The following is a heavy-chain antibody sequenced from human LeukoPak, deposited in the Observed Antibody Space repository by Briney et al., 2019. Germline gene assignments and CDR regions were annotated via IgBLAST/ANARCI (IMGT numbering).Heavy chain of an antibody. CDR2: INPNSGGT. J-gene: IGHJ4*02. Sequence: ASVKVSCKASGYTFTGYYMHWVRQAPGQGLEWMGWINPNSGGTNYAQKFQGRVTMTRDTSISTAYTELSRLRSDDTAVYYCARGDCSGGSCYAVDYWGQGTLVTVSS. CDR3: ARGDCSGGSCYAVDY. D-gene: IGHD2-15*01. V-gene: IGHV1-2*02. CDR1: GYTFTGYY.